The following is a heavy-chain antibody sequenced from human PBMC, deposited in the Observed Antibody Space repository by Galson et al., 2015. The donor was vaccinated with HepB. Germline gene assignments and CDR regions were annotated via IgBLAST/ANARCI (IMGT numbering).Heavy chain of an antibody. CDR1: GGTFSSYA. D-gene: IGHD3-22*01. CDR2: IIPILGIA. V-gene: IGHV1-69*04. J-gene: IGHJ4*02. Sequence: SVKVSCKASGGTFSSYAISWVRQAPGQGLEWMGRIIPILGIANYAQKFQGRVTITADKSTSTAYMELSSLRSEDTAVYYCARDLDDSSGYYPYYFDYWGQGTLVTVSS. CDR3: ARDLDDSSGYYPYYFDY.